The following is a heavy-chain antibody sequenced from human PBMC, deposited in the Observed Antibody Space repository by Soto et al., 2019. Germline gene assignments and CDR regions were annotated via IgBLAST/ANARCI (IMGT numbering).Heavy chain of an antibody. Sequence: GGSLRLSCAASGFTFSSYAMSWVRQAPGKGLEWVSAISGSGGSTYYADSVKGRFTISRDNSKNTLYLQMNSLRAEDTAVYYCAKYIWSGYTYYYYYGMDVWGQGTTVTVSS. CDR3: AKYIWSGYTYYYYYGMDV. CDR1: GFTFSSYA. J-gene: IGHJ6*02. V-gene: IGHV3-23*01. CDR2: ISGSGGST. D-gene: IGHD3-3*01.